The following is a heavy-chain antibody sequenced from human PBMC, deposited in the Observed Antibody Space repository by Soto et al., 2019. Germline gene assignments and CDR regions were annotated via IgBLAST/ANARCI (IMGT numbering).Heavy chain of an antibody. J-gene: IGHJ4*01. Sequence: ASVKVSCKGSGYTFNSFGITWVRQAPGQGLEWMGWISGYNANTKYAQKFQGSVTMTTDTSTSTAHMELRSLRSDDTALDYCARYFSSGRLRYHFDFSGHGTLLTVSS. CDR1: GYTFNSFG. V-gene: IGHV1-18*01. D-gene: IGHD3-3*01. CDR2: ISGYNANT. CDR3: ARYFSSGRLRYHFDF.